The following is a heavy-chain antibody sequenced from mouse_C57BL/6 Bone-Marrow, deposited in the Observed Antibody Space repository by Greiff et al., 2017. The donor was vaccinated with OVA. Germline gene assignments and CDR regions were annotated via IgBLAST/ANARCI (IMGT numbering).Heavy chain of an antibody. V-gene: IGHV1-69*01. Sequence: QVQLQQPGAELVMPGASVKLSCKASGYTFTSYWMHWVKQRPGQGLEWIGEIDPSDSYTNYNQKFKCKSTLTVDKSSSTAYMQLSSLTSEDSAVYYCARGYAMDYWGQGTSVTVSS. CDR2: IDPSDSYT. CDR1: GYTFTSYW. J-gene: IGHJ4*01. CDR3: ARGYAMDY.